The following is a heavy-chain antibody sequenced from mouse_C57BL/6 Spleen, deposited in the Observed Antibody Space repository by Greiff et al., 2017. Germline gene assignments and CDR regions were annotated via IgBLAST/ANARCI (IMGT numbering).Heavy chain of an antibody. CDR1: GYTFTSYG. CDR3: AREGVHCSTQAWFAY. J-gene: IGHJ3*01. D-gene: IGHD2-5*01. Sequence: VQRVESGAELARPGASVKLSCKASGYTFTSYGISWVKQRTGQGLEWIGEIYPRSGNTYYNEKFKGKATLTADKSSSTAYMGLRSLTSEDSAVFFCAREGVHCSTQAWFAYWGQGTLVTVSA. CDR2: IYPRSGNT. V-gene: IGHV1-81*01.